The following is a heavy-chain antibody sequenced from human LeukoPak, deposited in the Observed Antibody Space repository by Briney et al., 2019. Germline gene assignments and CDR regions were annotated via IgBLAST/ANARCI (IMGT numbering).Heavy chain of an antibody. Sequence: ASVKVSCKASGYTFTSYDINWVRQATGQGLERMGWMNPNSGNTGYAQKFQGRVTMTRNTSISTAYMELSSLRSEDTAVYYCARGPDLIAATIGGREDYFDYWGQGTLVTVSS. V-gene: IGHV1-8*01. CDR1: GYTFTSYD. J-gene: IGHJ4*02. D-gene: IGHD5-12*01. CDR2: MNPNSGNT. CDR3: ARGPDLIAATIGGREDYFDY.